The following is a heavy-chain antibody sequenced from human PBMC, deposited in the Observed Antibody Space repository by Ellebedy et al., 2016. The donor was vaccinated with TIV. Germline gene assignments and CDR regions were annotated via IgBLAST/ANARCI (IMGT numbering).Heavy chain of an antibody. D-gene: IGHD3-22*01. CDR3: AARGDYDSIRRDDAFDI. CDR1: GYTFTSYD. J-gene: IGHJ3*02. V-gene: IGHV1-8*01. Sequence: ASVKVSCKASGYTFTSYDINWVRQATGQGLEWMGWMNPNSGNTGYAQKFQGRVTMTRDTSTSTVYMELRSLRSDDTAVYYCAARGDYDSIRRDDAFDIWGQGTMVTVSS. CDR2: MNPNSGNT.